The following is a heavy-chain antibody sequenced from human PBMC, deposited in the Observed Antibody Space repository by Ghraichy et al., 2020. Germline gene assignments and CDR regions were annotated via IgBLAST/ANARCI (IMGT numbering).Heavy chain of an antibody. CDR2: IYYSGST. CDR1: GGSISSSSYY. CDR3: ARREWELPGGGAFDI. J-gene: IGHJ3*02. V-gene: IGHV4-39*01. D-gene: IGHD1-26*01. Sequence: GSLRLSCTVSGGSISSSSYYWGWIRQPPVKGLEWIGSIYYSGSTYYNPSLKSRVTISVDTSKNQFSLKLSSVTAADTAVYYCARREWELPGGGAFDIWGQGTMVTVSS.